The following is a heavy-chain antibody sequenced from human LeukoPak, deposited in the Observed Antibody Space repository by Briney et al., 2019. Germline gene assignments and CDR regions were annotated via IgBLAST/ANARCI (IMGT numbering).Heavy chain of an antibody. Sequence: SSETLSLTCAVYGGSFSGYYWSWIRQPPGKGLEWIGEINHSGSTNYNPSLKSRVTISVDTSKNQFSLKLSSVTAADTAVYYCARGDYGGNNGQNAFDIWGQGTMVTVSS. CDR3: ARGDYGGNNGQNAFDI. V-gene: IGHV4-34*01. CDR1: GGSFSGYY. D-gene: IGHD4-17*01. CDR2: INHSGST. J-gene: IGHJ3*02.